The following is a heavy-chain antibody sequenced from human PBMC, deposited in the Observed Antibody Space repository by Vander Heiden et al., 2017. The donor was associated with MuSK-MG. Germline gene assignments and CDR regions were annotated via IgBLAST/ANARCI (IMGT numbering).Heavy chain of an antibody. V-gene: IGHV1-3*01. CDR1: GFSFTDYA. Sequence: QVQLVQSGAEVKKPGASVKISCKASGFSFTDYAMHWVRQAPGQGVEWMGWVNAGNGRTKYSQNFQDRLTITRDTSASTAYMDMSSLTFEDTAVYYCARGRWVGTTQAYYFDYWGQGTLVTVSS. CDR3: ARGRWVGTTQAYYFDY. J-gene: IGHJ4*02. CDR2: VNAGNGRT. D-gene: IGHD1-26*01.